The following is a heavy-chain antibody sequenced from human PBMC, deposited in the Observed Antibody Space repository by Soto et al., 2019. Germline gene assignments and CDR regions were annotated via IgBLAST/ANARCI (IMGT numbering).Heavy chain of an antibody. D-gene: IGHD3-22*01. V-gene: IGHV4-34*01. CDR2: INHSGST. CDR3: ARGRLYYYDSSGYYRHYYYYGMDV. Sequence: ETLSLTCAVYGGSFSGYYWSWIRQPPGKGLEWIGEINHSGSTNYNPSLKSRVTISVDTSKNQFSLKLSSVTAADTAVYYCARGRLYYYDSSGYYRHYYYYGMDVWGQGTTVTVSS. J-gene: IGHJ6*02. CDR1: GGSFSGYY.